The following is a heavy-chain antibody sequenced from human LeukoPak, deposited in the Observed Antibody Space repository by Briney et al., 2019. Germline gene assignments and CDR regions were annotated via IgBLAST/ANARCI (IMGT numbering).Heavy chain of an antibody. D-gene: IGHD1-26*01. CDR1: GGSFSGYY. Sequence: SETLSLTCAVYGGSFSGYYWSWIRQPPGKGLEWIGEINHSGSTYYNPSLKSRVTISVDTSKNQFSLKLSSVTAADTAVYYCARHTPAIVGATSFDYWGQGTLVTVSS. CDR3: ARHTPAIVGATSFDY. V-gene: IGHV4-34*01. CDR2: INHSGST. J-gene: IGHJ4*02.